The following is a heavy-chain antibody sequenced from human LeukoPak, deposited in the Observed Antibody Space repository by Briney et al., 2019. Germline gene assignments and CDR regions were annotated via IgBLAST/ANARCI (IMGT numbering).Heavy chain of an antibody. J-gene: IGHJ6*02. CDR2: IYSGGST. Sequence: GGSLRLSCAASGFTVSSNYMSWVRQAPGKGLEWVSVIYSGGSTYYADSVKGRFTISRDNSKNTLYLQMNSLRAEDTAVYYCASDGYYDSSGPGMDVWGQGTTVTVSS. D-gene: IGHD3-22*01. CDR3: ASDGYYDSSGPGMDV. V-gene: IGHV3-53*01. CDR1: GFTVSSNY.